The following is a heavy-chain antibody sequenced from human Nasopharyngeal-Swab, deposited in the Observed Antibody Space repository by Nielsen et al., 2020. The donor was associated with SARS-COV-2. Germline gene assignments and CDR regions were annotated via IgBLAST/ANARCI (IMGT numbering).Heavy chain of an antibody. CDR2: VNPNNGNT. J-gene: IGHJ4*02. Sequence: ASVKVSCKASGYTFTSFDINWVRQAAGQGLEWMGWVNPNNGNTVYAQKFQGRVNMTRNTSISTAYMELSSLRSDDTAVYYCARGGWGIHTSNWFVGYWGQGSLVTVSS. CDR1: GYTFTSFD. V-gene: IGHV1-8*01. D-gene: IGHD6-13*01. CDR3: ARGGWGIHTSNWFVGY.